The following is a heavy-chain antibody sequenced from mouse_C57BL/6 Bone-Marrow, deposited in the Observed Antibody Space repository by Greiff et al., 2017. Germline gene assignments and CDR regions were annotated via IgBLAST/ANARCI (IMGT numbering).Heavy chain of an antibody. V-gene: IGHV1-15*01. CDR1: GYTFTDYE. J-gene: IGHJ2*01. CDR2: IDPETGGT. Sequence: QVQLQQSGAELVRPGASVTLSCKASGYTFTDYEMHWVKQTPVHGLEWIGAIDPETGGTAYNQKFKGKAILTADKSSSTAYMELRRLTSEDSAVYYCTRRGQLRLRYYFDYWGQGTTLTVSS. CDR3: TRRGQLRLRYYFDY. D-gene: IGHD3-2*02.